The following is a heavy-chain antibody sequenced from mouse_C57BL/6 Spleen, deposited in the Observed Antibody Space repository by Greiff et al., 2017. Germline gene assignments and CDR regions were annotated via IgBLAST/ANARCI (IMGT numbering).Heavy chain of an antibody. J-gene: IGHJ4*01. D-gene: IGHD1-3*01. Sequence: EVNVVESGGDLVKPGGSLKLSCAASGFTFSSYGMSWVRQTPDKRLEWVATISSGGSYTYYPDSVKGRFTISRDNAKNTLYLQMSSLKSEDTAMYYCARHRITDPYAMDYWGQGTSVTVSS. CDR3: ARHRITDPYAMDY. CDR2: ISSGGSYT. V-gene: IGHV5-6*01. CDR1: GFTFSSYG.